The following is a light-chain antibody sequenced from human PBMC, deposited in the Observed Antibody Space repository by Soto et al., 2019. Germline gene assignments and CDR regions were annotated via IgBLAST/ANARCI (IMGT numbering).Light chain of an antibody. Sequence: DIQMTQSPSSVSASIGDTVTITCRASQDINVYLNWYQQKPGEVPKLLIYAASTLHSGVPSRFTGSGSETDFTLTIRSLQPEDFATYYCQHGYVAPYSFGQGTKLDIK. J-gene: IGKJ2*03. CDR1: QDINVY. V-gene: IGKV1-39*01. CDR2: AAS. CDR3: QHGYVAPYS.